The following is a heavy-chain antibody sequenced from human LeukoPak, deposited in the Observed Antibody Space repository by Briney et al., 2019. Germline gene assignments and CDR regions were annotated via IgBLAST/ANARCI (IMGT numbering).Heavy chain of an antibody. CDR1: GYTFTSYD. J-gene: IGHJ5*02. CDR2: MNPNSGNT. V-gene: IGHV1-8*03. CDR3: ARSAHCSSTSCRSWFDP. D-gene: IGHD2-2*01. Sequence: ASVKVSCKASGYTFTSYDINWVRQATGQGLEWMGWMNPNSGNTGYAQKFQGRVTITRDTSISTAYMELSSLRSEDTAVYYCARSAHCSSTSCRSWFDPWGQGTLVTVSS.